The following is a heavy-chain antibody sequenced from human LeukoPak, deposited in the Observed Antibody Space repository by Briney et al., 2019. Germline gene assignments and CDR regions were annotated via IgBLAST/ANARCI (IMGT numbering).Heavy chain of an antibody. CDR3: ARTLVCFGEWYSFDS. Sequence: GGSLRLSCAASGFTFTGYDLNWVRQAPGKGLEWLSYISGGGTTVYYADSVKGRFTISRDNAENSLYLQMNSLRAEDTDIYYCARTLVCFGEWYSFDSWGQGILVTVSS. D-gene: IGHD3-10*01. CDR1: GFTFTGYD. V-gene: IGHV3-48*03. J-gene: IGHJ4*02. CDR2: ISGGGTTV.